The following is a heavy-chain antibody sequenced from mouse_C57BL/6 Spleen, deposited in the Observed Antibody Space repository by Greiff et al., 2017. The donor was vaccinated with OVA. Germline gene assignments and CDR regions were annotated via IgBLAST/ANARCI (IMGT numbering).Heavy chain of an antibody. CDR1: GYTFTSYW. Sequence: QVQLQQPGAELVRPGTSVKLSCKASGYTFTSYWMHWVKQRPGQGLEWIGVIDPSDSYTNYNQKFKGKATLTVDTSSSTAYMQLSSLTSEDSAVYYCARDSKSYAMDYWGQGTSVTVSS. CDR3: ARDSKSYAMDY. CDR2: IDPSDSYT. V-gene: IGHV1-59*01. J-gene: IGHJ4*01.